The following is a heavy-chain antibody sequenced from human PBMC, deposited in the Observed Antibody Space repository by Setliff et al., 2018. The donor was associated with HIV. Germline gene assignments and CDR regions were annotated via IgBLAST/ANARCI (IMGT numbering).Heavy chain of an antibody. CDR3: ARASTMIVVVIKGFDNWFDP. D-gene: IGHD3-22*01. Sequence: SETLSLTCTVSGGSISSGSFYWSWIRQPAGKGLEWIGHIYTSGSTDYNPSLKSRVSISVDTSKNQFSLKLSSVTAADTAVYYCARASTMIVVVIKGFDNWFDPWGQGTLVTVSS. V-gene: IGHV4-61*09. J-gene: IGHJ5*02. CDR2: IYTSGST. CDR1: GGSISSGSFY.